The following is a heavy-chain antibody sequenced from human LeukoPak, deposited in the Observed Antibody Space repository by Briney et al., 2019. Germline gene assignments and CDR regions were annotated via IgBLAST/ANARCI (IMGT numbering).Heavy chain of an antibody. V-gene: IGHV1-69*04. CDR1: GGTFSSYT. Sequence: GASVKVSCKASGGTFSSYTISWVRQAPGQGLEWMGRIIPTLGIANYAQKFQGRVTITADKSTSTAYMELSSLRSEDTAVYYCARELGYCSSTSCYSSRWFDPWGQGTLVTVSS. D-gene: IGHD2-2*02. CDR2: IIPTLGIA. CDR3: ARELGYCSSTSCYSSRWFDP. J-gene: IGHJ5*02.